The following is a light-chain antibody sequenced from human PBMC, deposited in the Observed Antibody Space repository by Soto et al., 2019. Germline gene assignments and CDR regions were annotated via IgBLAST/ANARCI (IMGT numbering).Light chain of an antibody. CDR3: QQYNNYGSWT. J-gene: IGKJ1*01. V-gene: IGKV1-5*03. Sequence: DIQMTQSPSTLSASVGDSVTITCRASQSISGWLAWYQQNPGKAPKLLIYKASTLESGVPSRFSGSGSGTEFTLTISSLQPDDFATDYCQQYNNYGSWTFGQGTKVEIK. CDR2: KAS. CDR1: QSISGW.